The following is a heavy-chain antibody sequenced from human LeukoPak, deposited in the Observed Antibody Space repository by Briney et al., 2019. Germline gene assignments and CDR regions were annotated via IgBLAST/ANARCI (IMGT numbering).Heavy chain of an antibody. V-gene: IGHV4-59*01. CDR3: ARGVVAAAGRTFDF. Sequence: SETLSLTCTVSGDSFSYFYWSWIRQPPGKGLEWIGYIYNSGSTSYNPSLRSRVTISLDTSKNQFSLKLSSVTAADTAIYYCARGVVAAAGRTFDFWGQGTLVTASS. CDR2: IYNSGST. D-gene: IGHD6-13*01. CDR1: GDSFSYFY. J-gene: IGHJ4*02.